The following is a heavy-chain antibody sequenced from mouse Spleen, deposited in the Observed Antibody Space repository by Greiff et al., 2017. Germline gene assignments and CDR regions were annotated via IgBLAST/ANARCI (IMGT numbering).Heavy chain of an antibody. Sequence: QVQLKESGPGLVAPSQSLSITCTVSGFSLTGYGVNWVRQPPGKGLEWLGMIWGDGSTDYNSALKSRLSISKDNSKSQVFLKMNSLQTDDTARYYCAREGGNFPMDYWGQGTSVTVSS. CDR1: GFSLTGYG. CDR2: IWGDGST. J-gene: IGHJ4*01. D-gene: IGHD2-1*01. V-gene: IGHV2-6-7*01. CDR3: AREGGNFPMDY.